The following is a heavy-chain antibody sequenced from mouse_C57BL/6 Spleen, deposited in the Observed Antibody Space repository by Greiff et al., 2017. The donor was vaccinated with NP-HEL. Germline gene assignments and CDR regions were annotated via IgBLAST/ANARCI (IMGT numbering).Heavy chain of an antibody. CDR2: ISSGGDYI. CDR1: GFTFSSYA. D-gene: IGHD2-4*01. J-gene: IGHJ3*01. V-gene: IGHV5-9-1*02. Sequence: EVHLVESGEGLVKPGGSLKLSCAASGFTFSSYAMSWVRQTPEKRLEWVAYISSGGDYIYYADTVKGRFTISRDNARNTLYLQMSSLKSEDTAMYYCTREDDYDGFAYWGQGTLVTVSA. CDR3: TREDDYDGFAY.